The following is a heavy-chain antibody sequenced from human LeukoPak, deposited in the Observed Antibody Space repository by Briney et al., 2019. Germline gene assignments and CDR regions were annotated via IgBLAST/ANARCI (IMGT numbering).Heavy chain of an antibody. CDR3: ARDPLVFGDPIDY. J-gene: IGHJ4*02. CDR1: GYSISSGYY. Sequence: SETLSLTCTVSGYSISSGYYWGWIRQPPGKGLEWIGSIYHSGSTYYNPSLKSRVTISVDTSKNQFSLKLSSVTAADTAVYYCARDPLVFGDPIDYWGQGTLVTVSS. V-gene: IGHV4-38-2*02. CDR2: IYHSGST. D-gene: IGHD4-17*01.